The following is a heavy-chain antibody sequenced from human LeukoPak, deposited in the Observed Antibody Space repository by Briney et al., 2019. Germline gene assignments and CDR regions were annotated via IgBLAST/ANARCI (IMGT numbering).Heavy chain of an antibody. CDR1: GYRFNNYF. CDR2: SDPGDSDT. CDR3: ARGPYCSGGSCYPHFDY. D-gene: IGHD2-15*01. V-gene: IGHV5-51*01. J-gene: IGHJ4*02. Sequence: EALKISWKCSGYRFNNYFILLVLQMPAKGLESGVISDPGDSDTRYSPSFQGQVTISADKSISTAYLQWSSLKASDTAMYYCARGPYCSGGSCYPHFDYWGQGTLVTVSS.